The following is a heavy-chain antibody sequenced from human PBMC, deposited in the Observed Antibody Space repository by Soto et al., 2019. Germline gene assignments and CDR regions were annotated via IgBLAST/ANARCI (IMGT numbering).Heavy chain of an antibody. CDR2: IFYSGTT. CDR1: GGSISGGHYY. J-gene: IGHJ4*02. CDR3: ARGGSEDVVVVAPIDY. D-gene: IGHD2-15*01. Sequence: QVQLQESGPGLVKPSQTLSLTCTVSGGSISGGHYYWSWIRQHPGKGLEWIGYIFYSGTTYYNPSLRRRLTISVDTSQNQFSLRLSSVTAADTAVYYCARGGSEDVVVVAPIDYWRQGTLVTVSS. V-gene: IGHV4-31*03.